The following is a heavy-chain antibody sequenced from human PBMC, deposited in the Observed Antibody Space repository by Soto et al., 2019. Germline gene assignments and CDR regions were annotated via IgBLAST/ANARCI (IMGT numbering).Heavy chain of an antibody. CDR1: GFTFSSSA. CDR3: ARDLGRAAAGTLEY. J-gene: IGHJ4*02. V-gene: IGHV3-33*01. CDR2: IWYDGSNK. Sequence: PGGSLRLSCAASGFTFSSSAMHWVRQPPGKGLEWVAVIWYDGSNKYYADSVKGRFTISRDNSNNTLYLQMNSLRADDTAVYYCARDLGRAAAGTLEYWGQGTRVTVSS. D-gene: IGHD6-13*01.